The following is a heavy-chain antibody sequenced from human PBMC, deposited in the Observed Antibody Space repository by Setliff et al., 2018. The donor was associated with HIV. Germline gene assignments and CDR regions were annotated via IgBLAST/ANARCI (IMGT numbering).Heavy chain of an antibody. D-gene: IGHD2-2*01. CDR1: SGSMTGHY. Sequence: SETLSLTCSVSSGSMTGHYWTWVRQPPGKGLEWIGYLHSLGSSSVSDTPNYSPSLKSRLTISLDTSRRQFSLTMTSVTAAATAVYYCARGLSSQTYWGTRPLGLDYWGQGSLVTVSS. CDR2: LHSLGSSSVSDTP. CDR3: ARGLSSQTYWGTRPLGLDY. V-gene: IGHV4-4*08. J-gene: IGHJ4*01.